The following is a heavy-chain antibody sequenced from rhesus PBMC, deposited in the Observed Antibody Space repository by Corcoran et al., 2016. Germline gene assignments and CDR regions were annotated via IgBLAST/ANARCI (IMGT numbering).Heavy chain of an antibody. CDR3: ARVISGNFDY. CDR1: GGSIRDSYY. Sequence: QVQLQESGPGLVKPSETLALTCAVSGGSIRDSYYWNWIRQPPGKGLEWIGNIHVNSASTYYNPSLKSRVTISKDTSKNQFFVKLSSVTAADTAVYYCARVISGNFDYWGQGVLVTVSS. V-gene: IGHV4S9*01. J-gene: IGHJ4*01. D-gene: IGHD3-22*01. CDR2: IHVNSAST.